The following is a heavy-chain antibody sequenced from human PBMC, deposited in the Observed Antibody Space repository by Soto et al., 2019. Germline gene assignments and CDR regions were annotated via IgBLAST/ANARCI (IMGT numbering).Heavy chain of an antibody. CDR3: ARGGAAPDK. CDR2: IHPYNGNT. V-gene: IGHV1-18*01. D-gene: IGHD6-6*01. Sequence: VQLVQSGAEVKKPGASVKISCESSGYTFVKYGISWIRQRPGQGLEWMGWIHPYNGNTNYTERLQGRATMTTDTSTNTAYMEPRSLRSDDSAIYYCARGGAAPDKWGPGTLVTVSS. J-gene: IGHJ4*02. CDR1: GYTFVKYG.